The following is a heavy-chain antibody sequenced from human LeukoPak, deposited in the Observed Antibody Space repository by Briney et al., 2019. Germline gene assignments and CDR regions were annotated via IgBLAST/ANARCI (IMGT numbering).Heavy chain of an antibody. CDR2: IYSGGST. D-gene: IGHD1-14*01. V-gene: IGHV3-53*04. CDR3: ARGARTLSDAFDI. J-gene: IGHJ3*02. Sequence: WVSVIYSGGSTDHADSVKGRFSISRINSKNTLYLQMNSLRDEDTAMYYCARGARTLSDAFDIWGQGTMVTVSA.